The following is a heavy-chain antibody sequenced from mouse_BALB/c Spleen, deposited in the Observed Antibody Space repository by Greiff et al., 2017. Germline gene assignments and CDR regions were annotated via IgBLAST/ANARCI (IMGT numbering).Heavy chain of an antibody. CDR1: GFTFSSYG. D-gene: IGHD2-10*02. CDR2: ISSGGSYT. V-gene: IGHV5-6*01. J-gene: IGHJ4*01. CDR3: ARHKYGNYEGNAMDY. Sequence: VQLKESGGDLVKPGGSLKLSCAASGFTFSSYGMSWVRQTPDKRLEWVATISSGGSYTYYPDSVKGRFTISRDNAKNTLYLQMSSLKSEDTAMYYCARHKYGNYEGNAMDYWGQGTSVTVSS.